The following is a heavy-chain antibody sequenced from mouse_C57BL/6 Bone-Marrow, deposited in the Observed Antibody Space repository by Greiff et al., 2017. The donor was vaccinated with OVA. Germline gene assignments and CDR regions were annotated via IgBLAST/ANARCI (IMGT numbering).Heavy chain of an antibody. CDR3: ARARSRGDMDD. J-gene: IGHJ4*01. Sequence: VQLQESGAELVKPGASVKMSCKASGYTFTSYWITWVKQRPGQGLEWIGDIYPGSGSPNYNEKFKSKATLTVDTSSSTAYMQLSSLTSEDSAVEYSARARSRGDMDDWGQGTTGTVAS. CDR2: IYPGSGSP. V-gene: IGHV1-55*01. CDR1: GYTFTSYW. D-gene: IGHD1-1*01.